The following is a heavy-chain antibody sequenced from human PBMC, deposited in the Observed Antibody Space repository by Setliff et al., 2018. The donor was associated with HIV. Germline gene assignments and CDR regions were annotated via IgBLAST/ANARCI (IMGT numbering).Heavy chain of an antibody. CDR3: ASQSRGDYDFDY. V-gene: IGHV4-59*01. CDR2: IFDSENN. Sequence: PSETLSLTCSVSGDSITHYYWNWIRQPPGKGLEWIGNIFDSENNNYNPSLKSRVSMSVDTSKNQFSLRLTSVTAADTAVYYCASQSRGDYDFDYWGQGTLVTVSS. CDR1: GDSITHYY. J-gene: IGHJ4*02. D-gene: IGHD4-17*01.